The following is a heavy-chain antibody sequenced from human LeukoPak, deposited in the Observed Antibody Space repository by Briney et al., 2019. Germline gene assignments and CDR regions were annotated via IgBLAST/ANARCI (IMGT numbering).Heavy chain of an antibody. V-gene: IGHV1-69*13. CDR3: ARDCSGGSCYSQTGYYGMDV. CDR2: IIPIFGTA. D-gene: IGHD2-15*01. J-gene: IGHJ6*02. CDR1: GGTFSSYA. Sequence: SVKVSCKASGGTFSSYAISWVRQAPGQGLEWMGGIIPIFGTANYAQKFQGRVTITADESTSTAYMELSSLRSEDTAVYYCARDCSGGSCYSQTGYYGMDVWGQGTTVTVSS.